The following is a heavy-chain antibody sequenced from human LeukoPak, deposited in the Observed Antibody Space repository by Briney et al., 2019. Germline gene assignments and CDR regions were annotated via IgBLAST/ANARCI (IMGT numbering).Heavy chain of an antibody. V-gene: IGHV4-34*01. CDR2: INHSGST. CDR3: ARGKKAAGTLNAGVMDV. J-gene: IGHJ6*02. Sequence: PSETLSLTCAVYGGSFSGYYWSWLRQPPGKGLEWIGEINHSGSTNYNPSLKSRVTISVDTSKNQFSLKLSSVTAADTAVYYCARGKKAAGTLNAGVMDVWGQGTTVTVSS. D-gene: IGHD6-13*01. CDR1: GGSFSGYY.